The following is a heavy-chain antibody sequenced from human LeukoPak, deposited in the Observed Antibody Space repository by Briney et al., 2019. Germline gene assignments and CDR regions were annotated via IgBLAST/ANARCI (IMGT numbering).Heavy chain of an antibody. J-gene: IGHJ6*02. CDR2: MSSDGSYT. V-gene: IGHV3-74*01. D-gene: IGHD2-2*01. CDR3: AVDIVVVPSRGMDV. Sequence: GGSLRLSCAASGFTFSSYWMHWVRQAPGKGLVWVSRMSSDGSYTTYADSVKGRFTISRDNAKNTLYLQMNSLRAEDTAVYYCAVDIVVVPSRGMDVWGQGTTVTVSS. CDR1: GFTFSSYW.